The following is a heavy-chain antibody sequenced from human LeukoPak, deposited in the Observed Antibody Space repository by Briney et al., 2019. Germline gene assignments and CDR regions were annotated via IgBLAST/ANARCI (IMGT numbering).Heavy chain of an antibody. J-gene: IGHJ4*02. V-gene: IGHV4-61*01. CDR1: GGSLSISSYF. CDR2: IYYSGST. Sequence: SDTLSLTCTVSGGSLSISSYFCAWVRQPPGRGLEWIGYIYYSGSTNYNPSIKSRVTISVDTSKNEFSLKLSSVTAADTAVYYCARGTHDYFDYWGQGTLVTVSS. CDR3: ARGTHDYFDY.